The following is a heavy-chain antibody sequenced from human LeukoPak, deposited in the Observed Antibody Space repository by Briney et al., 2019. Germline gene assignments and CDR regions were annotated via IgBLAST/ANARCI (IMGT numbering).Heavy chain of an antibody. CDR2: ISGSGGST. D-gene: IGHD4-17*01. CDR1: GFTFSSYA. Sequence: GGSLRLSCAASGFTFSSYAMSWVRQAPGKGLEWVSAISGSGGSTYYADSVKGRFTISRDNSKNTLYLQMNSLRAEDTAVYYCAKEGDYGDYAGNAFDIWGQGTMVTVSS. V-gene: IGHV3-23*01. J-gene: IGHJ3*02. CDR3: AKEGDYGDYAGNAFDI.